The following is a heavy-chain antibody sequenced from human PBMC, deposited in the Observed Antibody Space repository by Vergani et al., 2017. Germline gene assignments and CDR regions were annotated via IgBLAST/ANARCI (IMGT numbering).Heavy chain of an antibody. J-gene: IGHJ4*02. CDR2: IRSKANSYET. CDR1: GFTFSGSA. D-gene: IGHD6-19*01. V-gene: IGHV3-73*01. Sequence: EVQLVESGGGLVQPGGSLKLSCAASGFTFSGSAMHWVRQASGKGLEWVGRIRSKANSYETAYAASVKGRFTISRDDSKNTAYLQMNSLKTEDTAVYYCTSRGIAVAGSDSDYWGQGTLVTVSS. CDR3: TSRGIAVAGSDSDY.